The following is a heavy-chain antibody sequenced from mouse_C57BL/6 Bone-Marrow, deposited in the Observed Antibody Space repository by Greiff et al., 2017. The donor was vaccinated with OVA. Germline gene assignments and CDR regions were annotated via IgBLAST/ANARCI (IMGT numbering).Heavy chain of an antibody. Sequence: EVQLQESGPELVKPGASVKISCKASGYTFTDYNMDWVKQSPGQSLEWIGDINPNNGGTIYTQKFKGKATLTVDKSSSTAYMELRSLTSEDTAVYYCARPLYNDYYWYFDVWGTGTTVTVS. D-gene: IGHD2-3*01. J-gene: IGHJ1*03. V-gene: IGHV1-18*01. CDR1: GYTFTDYN. CDR2: INPNNGGT. CDR3: ARPLYNDYYWYFDV.